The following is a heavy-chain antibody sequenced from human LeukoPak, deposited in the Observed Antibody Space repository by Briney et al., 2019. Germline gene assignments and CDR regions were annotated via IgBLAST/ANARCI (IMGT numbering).Heavy chain of an antibody. V-gene: IGHV3-74*01. J-gene: IGHJ5*02. CDR2: NNGDGSTT. Sequence: QAGGSLRLSCAVSGLSFRSYALNWVRQAPGKGLMYISRNNGDGSTTNYADVVKGRFTMSRDNVKNTLYLQMNSLRVEDTAVYYCARDPRNVGLAPWGQGTLVTVSS. CDR3: ARDPRNVGLAP. CDR1: GLSFRSYA. D-gene: IGHD2-15*01.